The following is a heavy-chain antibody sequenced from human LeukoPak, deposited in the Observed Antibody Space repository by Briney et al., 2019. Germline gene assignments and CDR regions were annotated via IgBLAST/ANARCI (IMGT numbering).Heavy chain of an antibody. CDR2: IYHSGIT. Sequence: SETLSLTCTVSDYSISSGYGYYWGWIRQPPGKGLEWIGNIYHSGITYYNHFNSSLKSRVTISIDTSKNQFSLKLSSVTAADTAVYYCARDREPYYDSSGYYYYWGQGTLVTVSS. J-gene: IGHJ4*02. V-gene: IGHV4-38-2*02. D-gene: IGHD3-22*01. CDR1: DYSISSGYGYY. CDR3: ARDREPYYDSSGYYYY.